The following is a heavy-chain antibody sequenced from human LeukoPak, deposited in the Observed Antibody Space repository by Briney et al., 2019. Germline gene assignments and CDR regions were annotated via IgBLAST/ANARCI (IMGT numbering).Heavy chain of an antibody. Sequence: PGGSLRLSCAASGFTFSSYSMNWVRQAPGKGLEWVPSISSSSSIIYYADSVKGRFTISRDNAKNSLYLQMNSLRAEDTAVYYCARDLFDDYSLDYWGQGTLVTVSS. CDR2: ISSSSSII. D-gene: IGHD3-16*01. CDR1: GFTFSSYS. V-gene: IGHV3-21*01. CDR3: ARDLFDDYSLDY. J-gene: IGHJ4*02.